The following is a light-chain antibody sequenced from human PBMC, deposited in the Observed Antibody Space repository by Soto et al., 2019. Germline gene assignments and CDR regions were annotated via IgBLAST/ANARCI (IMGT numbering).Light chain of an antibody. CDR3: QEYDNWRPET. CDR2: GAF. V-gene: IGKV3-15*01. Sequence: DIVMPQSRATRSVSPAKRATISWKASQSVSSNLAWYQQKPGQAPRLLIYGAFTRATGNPAGFSGGVSWTEFSRTISTMSCEEVAVVYCQEYDNWRPETFGQGTKVDIK. CDR1: QSVSSN. J-gene: IGKJ1*01.